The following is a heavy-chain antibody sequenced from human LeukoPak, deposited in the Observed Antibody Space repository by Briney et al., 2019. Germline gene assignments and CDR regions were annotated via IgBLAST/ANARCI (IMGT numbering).Heavy chain of an antibody. J-gene: IGHJ4*02. CDR1: GFTVNSNY. D-gene: IGHD3-22*01. Sequence: GGSLRLSCAASGFTVNSNYMSWVRQAPGKGLEWVSVIYSGGSTYYADSVKGRFTISRDNSKNTLYLQMNSLRAEDTAVYYCARECPYYYDSSGYYCSDYWGQGTLVTVS. CDR3: ARECPYYYDSSGYYCSDY. V-gene: IGHV3-66*01. CDR2: IYSGGST.